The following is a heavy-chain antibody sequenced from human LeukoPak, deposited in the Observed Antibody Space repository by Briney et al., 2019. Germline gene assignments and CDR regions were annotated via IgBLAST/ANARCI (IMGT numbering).Heavy chain of an antibody. CDR1: GFSFSDYW. J-gene: IGHJ4*02. V-gene: IGHV3-7*01. D-gene: IGHD1-14*01. CDR3: ARTPGPGPENY. CDR2: INQDESEK. Sequence: PGGSLRLSCAASGFSFSDYWMNWDRQAPGKGLEWVANINQDESEKYYVDSVKGRFTISRDNAKNSLYLQMNSLRVEDTAVYYCARTPGPGPENYWGQGTLVTVSS.